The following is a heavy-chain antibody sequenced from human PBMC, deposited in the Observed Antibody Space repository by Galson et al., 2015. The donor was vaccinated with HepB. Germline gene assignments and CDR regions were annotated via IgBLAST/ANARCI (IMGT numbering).Heavy chain of an antibody. J-gene: IGHJ4*02. CDR3: VRVAGMVLTTGDY. CDR1: GFTFSDYY. CDR2: ISSSGTTI. Sequence: SLRLSCAASGFTFSDYYMSWIRQAPGKGLEWVSYISSSGTTIYHADSVKGRFTISRDNAKNSLYLQMNSLRAEDTAVYYCVRVAGMVLTTGDYWGQGTLVTVSS. D-gene: IGHD6-19*01. V-gene: IGHV3-11*01.